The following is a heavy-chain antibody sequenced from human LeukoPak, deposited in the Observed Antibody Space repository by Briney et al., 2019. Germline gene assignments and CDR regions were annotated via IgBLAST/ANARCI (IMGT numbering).Heavy chain of an antibody. CDR3: ARHYGSWKYQLPQERGDAFDI. V-gene: IGHV4-31*03. J-gene: IGHJ3*02. D-gene: IGHD2-2*01. CDR2: IYYSGST. CDR1: GGFISSGGYY. Sequence: RPEPLTLTCTVSGGFISSGGYYWSWIRQHPGKGLLWIGYIYYSGSTYYNPSLKSRVTISVDASKNQFSLKLRSVTAADTAVYYWARHYGSWKYQLPQERGDAFDIWGQGTMVTVSS.